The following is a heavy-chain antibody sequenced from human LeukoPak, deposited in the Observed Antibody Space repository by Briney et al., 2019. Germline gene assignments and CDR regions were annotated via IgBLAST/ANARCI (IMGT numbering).Heavy chain of an antibody. D-gene: IGHD1-26*01. CDR1: GGSFSRHA. CDR3: ARGVTVAATHFDN. Sequence: SVTVSCKASGGSFSRHAISWVRQAPGQGLEWVGEIIPLFGTTHYAQKFQGRVTITTDESTSTGYVELSSLRSEDTAVYYCARGVTVAATHFDNWGQGTLVTVSS. V-gene: IGHV1-69*05. J-gene: IGHJ4*02. CDR2: IIPLFGTT.